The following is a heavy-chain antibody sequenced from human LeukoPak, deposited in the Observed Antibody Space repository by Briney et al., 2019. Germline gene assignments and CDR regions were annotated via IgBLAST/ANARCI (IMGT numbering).Heavy chain of an antibody. D-gene: IGHD3-22*01. CDR2: INPNSGGT. J-gene: IGHJ4*02. CDR3: AGPSNGYYPFLDY. CDR1: GCTFTNYY. Sequence: ASVKVSCKASGCTFTNYYIHWVRQAPGQGLEWMGRINPNSGGTNYAQRFQGRVTMTRDTSISTAYMELSRLRSDDTAIYYCAGPSNGYYPFLDYWGQGTLVTVSS. V-gene: IGHV1-2*06.